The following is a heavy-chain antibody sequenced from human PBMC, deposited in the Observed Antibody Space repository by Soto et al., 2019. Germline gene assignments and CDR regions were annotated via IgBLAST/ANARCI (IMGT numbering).Heavy chain of an antibody. CDR1: GGSISSGDYY. J-gene: IGHJ6*02. Sequence: SETLCLTCTVSGGSISSGDYYWSWIRQPPGKGLEWIGYIYYSGSTYYNPSLKSRVTISVDTSKNQFSLKLSSVTAADTAVYYCARGPDILTGYPYYGMDVWGQGTTVTVSS. V-gene: IGHV4-30-4*01. CDR3: ARGPDILTGYPYYGMDV. D-gene: IGHD3-9*01. CDR2: IYYSGST.